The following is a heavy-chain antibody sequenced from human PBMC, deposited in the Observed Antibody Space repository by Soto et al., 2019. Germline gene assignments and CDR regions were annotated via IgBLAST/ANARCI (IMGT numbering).Heavy chain of an antibody. V-gene: IGHV3-23*01. CDR2: ISGGAT. CDR1: GFTFRDYG. D-gene: IGHD3-10*01. Sequence: EVQLLESGGGLVQPGGSRRLSCAASGFTFRDYGMSWVRQAPGKGPEWVSGISGGATYYADSVKGRFVISRDDSKNTLYLEMDSLRVEDTAVYYCTNDSGWTSADWGQGTLVTGSS. J-gene: IGHJ4*02. CDR3: TNDSGWTSAD.